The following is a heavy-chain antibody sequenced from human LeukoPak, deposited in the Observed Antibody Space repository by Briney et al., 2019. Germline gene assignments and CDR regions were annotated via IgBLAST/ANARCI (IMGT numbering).Heavy chain of an antibody. CDR1: GFIFSSHA. Sequence: GGSLRLSCAASGFIFSSHAVPWVRQAPGKGLEWVAFISYDGNIKYYADSVKGRFTISRDNAKNSLYLQMNSLRAEDTAVYYCARRDIVVVPAAPDFDYWGQGTLVTVSS. CDR2: ISYDGNIK. J-gene: IGHJ4*02. V-gene: IGHV3-30-3*01. D-gene: IGHD2-2*01. CDR3: ARRDIVVVPAAPDFDY.